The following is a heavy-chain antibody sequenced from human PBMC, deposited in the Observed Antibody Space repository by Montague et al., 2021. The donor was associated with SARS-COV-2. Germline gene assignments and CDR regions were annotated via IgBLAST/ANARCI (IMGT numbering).Heavy chain of an antibody. D-gene: IGHD1-26*01. Sequence: CAISGDSDGVEGPARRSEGHTPESDLHQQLVSHHRLEWYNDYAVSVKSRITINPDTSKNQISLQLNSVTPEDTAVYYCARTSASSDYWGQGTLVTVSS. V-gene: IGHV6-1*01. J-gene: IGHJ4*02. CDR3: ARTSASSDY. CDR2: SHHRLEWYN. CDR1: GDSDGVEGPA.